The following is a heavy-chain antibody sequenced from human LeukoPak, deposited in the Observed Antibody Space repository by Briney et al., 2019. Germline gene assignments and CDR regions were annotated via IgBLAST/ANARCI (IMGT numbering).Heavy chain of an antibody. J-gene: IGHJ4*02. Sequence: VXVSXXXXGXTFXSYDFNWVRQAAXQXPEWMGWMSPNSGDTGYAQKFQDRVTMTRNTSISTAYMELSSLRSDDTAVYYCARGPPNWGYDYWGPGTLVAVSS. CDR3: ARGPPNWGYDY. CDR1: GXTFXSYD. CDR2: MSPNSGDT. D-gene: IGHD7-27*01. V-gene: IGHV1-8*01.